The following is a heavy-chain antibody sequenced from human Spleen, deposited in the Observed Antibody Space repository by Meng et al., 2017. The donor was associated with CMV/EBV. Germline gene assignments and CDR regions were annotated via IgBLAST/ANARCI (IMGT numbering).Heavy chain of an antibody. D-gene: IGHD2-21*01. CDR2: INWNSVRI. CDR3: VRSQGIARDAFDI. CDR1: GFTFDDYS. J-gene: IGHJ3*02. V-gene: IGHV3-9*01. Sequence: GGSLRLSCAASGFTFDDYSMHWVRQAPGKGLEWVSGINWNSVRIDYVDSVKGRFTISRDNAKNSLYLQMSFLRAEDTAVYYCVRSQGIARDAFDIWGQGTMVTVSS.